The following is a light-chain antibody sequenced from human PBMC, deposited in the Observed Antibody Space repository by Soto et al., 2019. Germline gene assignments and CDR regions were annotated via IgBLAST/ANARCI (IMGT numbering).Light chain of an antibody. V-gene: IGLV2-23*02. J-gene: IGLJ3*02. CDR3: CSYGGDIIWV. CDR2: EVS. CDR1: SSDVGRYNF. Sequence: QSVLTQPASVSGSPGQSITSSCSGTSSDVGRYNFVSWYRQHPGKVPKLMIYEVSKRLSGVSNRFSGSKSGNTASLTISGLQAEDEADYYCCSYGGDIIWVFGGGTQLTVL.